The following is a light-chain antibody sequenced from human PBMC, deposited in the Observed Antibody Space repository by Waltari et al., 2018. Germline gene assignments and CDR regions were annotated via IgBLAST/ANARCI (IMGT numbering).Light chain of an antibody. Sequence: QSVLTQPPSASGTPGQRVTISCSGSSSTIGSNYVYWYQQLPGTAPKLLIYRHTQRPSGVPARFSGSKSGTSASLAISGLRSEDEADYYCAAWDDSLSGPVFGGGTKLTVL. V-gene: IGLV1-47*01. CDR3: AAWDDSLSGPV. CDR1: SSTIGSNY. J-gene: IGLJ2*01. CDR2: RHT.